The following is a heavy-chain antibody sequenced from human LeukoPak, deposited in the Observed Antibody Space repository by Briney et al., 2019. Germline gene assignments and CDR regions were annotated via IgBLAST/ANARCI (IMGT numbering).Heavy chain of an antibody. J-gene: IGHJ5*02. CDR2: ISFDGSNK. CDR1: GFTFNNYG. D-gene: IGHD6-13*01. CDR3: AKGYGLQLVNNWFDP. V-gene: IGHV3-30*18. Sequence: SGGSLRLSCAASGFTFNNYGMNWVRQVPGKGLEWVAVISFDGSNKYYADSVKGRFTISRDNSKNTLYLQMNSLRIEDTAVYYCAKGYGLQLVNNWFDPWGQGTLVTVSS.